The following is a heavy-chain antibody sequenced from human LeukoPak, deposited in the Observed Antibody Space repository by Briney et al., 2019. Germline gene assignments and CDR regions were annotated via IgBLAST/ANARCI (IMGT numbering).Heavy chain of an antibody. J-gene: IGHJ4*02. V-gene: IGHV3-48*01. Sequence: PGGSLRLSCAASGFTFSSYSMNWVRQAPGKGLEWVSYISSSSSTIYYADSVKGRFTISRDNAKNSLYLQMNSLRAEPTAVYYCARGTSPPGNDYWGQGTLVTVSS. CDR1: GFTFSSYS. CDR2: ISSSSSTI. CDR3: ARGTSPPGNDY.